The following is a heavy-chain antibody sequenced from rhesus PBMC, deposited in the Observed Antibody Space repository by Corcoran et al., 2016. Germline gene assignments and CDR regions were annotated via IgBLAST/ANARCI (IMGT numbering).Heavy chain of an antibody. Sequence: EVQLVESGGGLVQPGGSLRLSCTGSGFTFGSYYMYWFRQAPGKGLEWVSAINTGGGITWYKDALKGRFTISKGNAKKTLYLQMDSLRAEDTAVYYCARLTSGYYTLWGQGVLVTVSS. CDR2: INTGGGIT. CDR1: GFTFGSYY. J-gene: IGHJ4*01. CDR3: ARLTSGYYTL. D-gene: IGHD3-28*01. V-gene: IGHV3-8*01.